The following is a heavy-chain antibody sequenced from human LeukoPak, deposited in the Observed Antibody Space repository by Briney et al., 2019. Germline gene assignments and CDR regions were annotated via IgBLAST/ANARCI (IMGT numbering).Heavy chain of an antibody. CDR3: AKEAVSYGPEIDY. V-gene: IGHV3-30*18. J-gene: IGHJ4*02. Sequence: GRSLRLSCAASGFTFSSYGMHWVRQAPGKGLEWVAVISYDGSNKYYADSVKGRFTISRDNSKNTLYLQMNSLRAEDAAVYYCAKEAVSYGPEIDYWGQGTLVTVSS. CDR1: GFTFSSYG. D-gene: IGHD5-18*01. CDR2: ISYDGSNK.